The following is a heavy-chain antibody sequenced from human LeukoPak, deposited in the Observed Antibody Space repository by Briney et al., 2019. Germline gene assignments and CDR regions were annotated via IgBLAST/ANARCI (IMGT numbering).Heavy chain of an antibody. CDR2: VTGSGDIA. J-gene: IGHJ4*02. Sequence: PGESLRLSCAASGFTFSDYYMSWIRQAPGKGLEWVSYVTGSGDIASYADSVRGRFTISRDNAKNQLYLQMNSLGVEDTALYARDYCSGASRLRIQTLDSWGQGTLVTVSS. CDR3: DYCSGASRLRIQTLDS. CDR1: GFTFSDYY. V-gene: IGHV3-11*04. D-gene: IGHD2/OR15-2a*01.